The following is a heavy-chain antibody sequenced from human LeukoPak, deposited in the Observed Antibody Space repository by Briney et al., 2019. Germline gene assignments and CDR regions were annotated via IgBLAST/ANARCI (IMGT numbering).Heavy chain of an antibody. D-gene: IGHD1-1*01. CDR2: IRYDGSNK. V-gene: IGHV3-30*02. J-gene: IGHJ5*02. Sequence: GGSLRLSCAASGFTFSSYGMHWVRQAPGKGLEWVAFIRYDGSNKYYADSVKGRFTISRDNSKNTLYLQMNSLRAEDTAVYYCAKELNWNDGIGWFDPWGQGTLVTVSS. CDR1: GFTFSSYG. CDR3: AKELNWNDGIGWFDP.